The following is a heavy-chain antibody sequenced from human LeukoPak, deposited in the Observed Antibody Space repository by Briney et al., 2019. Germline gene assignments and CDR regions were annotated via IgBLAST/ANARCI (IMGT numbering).Heavy chain of an antibody. V-gene: IGHV1-69*05. CDR1: GCTFSSYA. J-gene: IGHJ4*02. Sequence: AAVKVSCKGCGCTFSSYAISWVRPAPAQGLEWMGWIIHIFGTANYAHKFQGRVTITTDESTNTAFMELSSLRADDTAVYYWASVPRSCYHDGFDYYAQGTLITVSS. CDR3: ASVPRSCYHDGFDY. CDR2: IIHIFGTA. D-gene: IGHD3-22*01.